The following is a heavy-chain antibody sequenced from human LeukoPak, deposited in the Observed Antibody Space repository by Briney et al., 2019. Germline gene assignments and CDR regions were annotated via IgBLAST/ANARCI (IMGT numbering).Heavy chain of an antibody. CDR3: AASPSSSWYGGSNWFDP. V-gene: IGHV1-46*01. D-gene: IGHD6-13*01. J-gene: IGHJ5*02. Sequence: ASVKVSCKASGYTFTSYYMHWVRQAPGQGLEWMGIINPSGGSTSYAQKFQGRVTMTEDTSTDTAYMELSSLRSEDTAVYYCAASPSSSWYGGSNWFDPWGQGTLVTVSS. CDR1: GYTFTSYY. CDR2: INPSGGST.